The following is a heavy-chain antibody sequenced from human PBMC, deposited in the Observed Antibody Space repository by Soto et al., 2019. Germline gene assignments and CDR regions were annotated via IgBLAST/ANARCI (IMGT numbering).Heavy chain of an antibody. CDR1: RFTFSIYG. Sequence: GGSLRLSCSASRFTFSIYGMHWFRQAPGKGLEWVAVISYDGSNKYYADSVKGRFTISRDNSKNTLYLQMNSLRAEDTAVYYCAKAGWDYYDSSGYSDYWGQGTLVTVSS. D-gene: IGHD3-22*01. CDR2: ISYDGSNK. J-gene: IGHJ4*02. CDR3: AKAGWDYYDSSGYSDY. V-gene: IGHV3-30*18.